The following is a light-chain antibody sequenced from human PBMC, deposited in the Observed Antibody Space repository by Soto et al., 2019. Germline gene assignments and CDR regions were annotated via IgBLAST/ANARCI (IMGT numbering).Light chain of an antibody. V-gene: IGLV2-8*01. CDR1: SSDVGGYNH. J-gene: IGLJ1*01. CDR3: ASYAGSNNSV. CDR2: DVS. Sequence: SVLTQPPSASGSPGQSVTISCTGTSSDVGGYNHVSWYQQNPGKAPKLMIYDVSKRPSGVPDRFSGSKSGNTASLTIPGLQAEDEADYYCASYAGSNNSVFGTGTKVTVL.